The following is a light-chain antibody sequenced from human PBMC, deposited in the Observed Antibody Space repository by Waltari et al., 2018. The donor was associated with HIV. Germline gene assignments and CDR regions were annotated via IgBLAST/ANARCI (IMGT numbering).Light chain of an antibody. CDR1: SSDVGGYNS. J-gene: IGLJ2*01. V-gene: IGLV2-8*01. CDR3: SSYAGSDNRVV. Sequence: SALTQPPSTSGSPGQSVTISCTGTSSDVGGYNSVSWYQQHPGKAPKLIIYEVIKRPSGVPDRFSGSKSGNTASLTVSGLQAEDEADYYCSSYAGSDNRVVFGGGTKLTVL. CDR2: EVI.